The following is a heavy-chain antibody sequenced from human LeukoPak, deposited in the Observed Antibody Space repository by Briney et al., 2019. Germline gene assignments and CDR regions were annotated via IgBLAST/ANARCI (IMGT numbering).Heavy chain of an antibody. Sequence: PGGSLRLSCAASGFTFSGAWMHWVRQAPGKGLVWVSRINNDGSTTRYADSVKGRFTISRDNSKNTLYLQMNSLRAEDTAVYYCAKDFPQQYHWGQGTLVTVSS. CDR3: AKDFPQQYH. V-gene: IGHV3-74*01. J-gene: IGHJ4*02. CDR2: INNDGSTT. CDR1: GFTFSGAW. D-gene: IGHD6-13*01.